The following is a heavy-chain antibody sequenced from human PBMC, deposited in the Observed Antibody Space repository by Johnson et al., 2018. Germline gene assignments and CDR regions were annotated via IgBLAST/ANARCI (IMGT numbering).Heavy chain of an antibody. CDR2: MSSGRSEI. V-gene: IGHV3-21*01. J-gene: IGHJ3*02. CDR1: GFTFSYYS. Sequence: VQLLQCGGGLVKPGGSLRLSCAASGFTFSYYSMNWVRQAPGKGLEWVSCMSSGRSEIYYADSVKGRFPITRDNSKNKLYLQLNSRRAEDTAVYYCAKARDSVRYYGNAFDIWGQGTMVTVSS. D-gene: IGHD1-26*01. CDR3: AKARDSVRYYGNAFDI.